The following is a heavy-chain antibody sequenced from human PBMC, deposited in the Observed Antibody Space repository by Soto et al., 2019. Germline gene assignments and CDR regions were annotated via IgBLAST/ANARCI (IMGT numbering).Heavy chain of an antibody. J-gene: IGHJ6*02. CDR2: INPNTGDT. Sequence: ASVKVSCKASGYTFTVYYIHWVRQAPGQGLEWMGWINPNTGDTNYAQKFQGWVTMSKDTSISTAYMELSRLTSDDTAMYYCARDRGYSSSYNYHYYFGTDVWGQGTPVTVSS. D-gene: IGHD2-15*01. CDR1: GYTFTVYY. CDR3: ARDRGYSSSYNYHYYFGTDV. V-gene: IGHV1-2*04.